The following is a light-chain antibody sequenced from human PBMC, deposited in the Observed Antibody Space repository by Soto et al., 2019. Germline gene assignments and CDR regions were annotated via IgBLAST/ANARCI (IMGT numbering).Light chain of an antibody. J-gene: IGKJ1*01. CDR3: QQYGSSPQT. Sequence: EIVLTQSPGTLSLSPGERATLSCRASQSVSSSYLAWYQQQPGQAPRLLIYGASSRATVIPDRFSGSGSGTDFTLTISRLEPEDFAVYYCQQYGSSPQTFGQGTKGEIK. V-gene: IGKV3-20*01. CDR2: GAS. CDR1: QSVSSSY.